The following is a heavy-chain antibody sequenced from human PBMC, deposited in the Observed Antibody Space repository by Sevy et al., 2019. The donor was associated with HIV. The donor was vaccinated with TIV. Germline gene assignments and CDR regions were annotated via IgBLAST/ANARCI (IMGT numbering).Heavy chain of an antibody. Sequence: GGSLRLSCVASGFTFSSYNMNWVRQAPGKGLEWVSSFCSSSSYVYHADSVKGRFTISRDNAKNSLYLQMNSLRAEDTAVYYCAKWDADRRWFFDYWGQGTLVTVSS. D-gene: IGHD1-26*01. CDR3: AKWDADRRWFFDY. J-gene: IGHJ4*02. V-gene: IGHV3-21*06. CDR1: GFTFSSYN. CDR2: FCSSSSYV.